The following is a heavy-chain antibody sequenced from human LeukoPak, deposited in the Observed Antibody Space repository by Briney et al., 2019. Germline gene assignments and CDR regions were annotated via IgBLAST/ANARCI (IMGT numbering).Heavy chain of an antibody. CDR2: IYYSGST. D-gene: IGHD1-1*01. V-gene: IGHV4-39*07. CDR3: ASSPSERAGGNDY. Sequence: SETLSLTCTVSGGSISSSSYYWGWIRQPPGKGLEWIGSIYYSGSTYYNPSLKSRVTLSVDTSKNQFSLKLSSVTAADTAVYYCASSPSERAGGNDYWGQGTLVTVSS. CDR1: GGSISSSSYY. J-gene: IGHJ4*02.